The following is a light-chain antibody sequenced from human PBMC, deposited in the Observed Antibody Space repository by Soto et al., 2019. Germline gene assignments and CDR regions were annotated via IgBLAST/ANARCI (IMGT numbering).Light chain of an antibody. CDR2: KAS. CDR1: QSISIW. CDR3: QQYNDNWT. Sequence: DIQMTQSPSTLSASVGDRVTITCRPSQSISIWLAWYQHKPGTAPKLLIYKASTLQSGVPSRFSGSGSGTEFTLTISSLQPDDSATYYCQQYNDNWTFGQGTKVDIK. V-gene: IGKV1-5*03. J-gene: IGKJ1*01.